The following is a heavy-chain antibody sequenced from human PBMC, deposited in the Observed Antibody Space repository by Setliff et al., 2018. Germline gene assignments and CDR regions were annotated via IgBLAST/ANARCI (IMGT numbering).Heavy chain of an antibody. CDR3: ARDPHFDS. CDR2: INWNGGST. V-gene: IGHV3-20*04. CDR1: GFTFSSYG. J-gene: IGHJ4*02. Sequence: GSLRLSCAASGFTFSSYGMNWVRQAPGKGLEWVSTINWNGGSTGYADSVKGRFTISRDNAKNSLYLQMNSLRAEDTAVYYCARDPHFDSWGQGTLVTVSS.